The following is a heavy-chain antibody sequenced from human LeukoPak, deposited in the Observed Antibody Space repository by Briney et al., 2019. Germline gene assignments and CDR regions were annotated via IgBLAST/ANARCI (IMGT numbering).Heavy chain of an antibody. D-gene: IGHD3-10*01. CDR1: GYTFTTYY. CDR2: VNPNNGGT. J-gene: IGHJ5*02. Sequence: ASVKVSCKTSGYTFTTYYMRWVRQAPGQGQEWRGGVNPNNGGTTSSRRFQGSVTMTRDTSTSTAYLDLSRLSSDDTAVYYCARRLGQTSVYNYGLSLDHWGQGPLLTVSS. CDR3: ARRLGQTSVYNYGLSLDH. V-gene: IGHV1-2*02.